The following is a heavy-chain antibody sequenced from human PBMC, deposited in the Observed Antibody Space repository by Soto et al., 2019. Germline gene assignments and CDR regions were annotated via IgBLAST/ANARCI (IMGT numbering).Heavy chain of an antibody. Sequence: GGSLRLSCAGYGFSFGGYAMSWVRQAPGRGLEWISGVSGGGTSTYYAGSVKGRFTISRDSSVVYLQMNSLRAGDTAVYYCAKWGGYYAYYSEMDVWGRGTTVTVSS. D-gene: IGHD1-26*01. CDR1: GFSFGGYA. CDR2: VSGGGTST. V-gene: IGHV3-23*01. CDR3: AKWGGYYAYYSEMDV. J-gene: IGHJ6*02.